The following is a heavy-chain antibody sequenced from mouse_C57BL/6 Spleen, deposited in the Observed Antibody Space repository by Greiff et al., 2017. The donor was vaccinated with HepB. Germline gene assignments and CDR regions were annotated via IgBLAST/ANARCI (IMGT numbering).Heavy chain of an antibody. CDR2: INPGSGGT. CDR3: ARKGGNYVPFAY. CDR1: GYAFTNYL. D-gene: IGHD2-1*01. V-gene: IGHV1-54*01. Sequence: VQLQQSGAELVRPGTSVKVSCKASGYAFTNYLIEWVKQRPGQGLEWIGVINPGSGGTNYNEKFKGKATLTADKSSSTAYMQLSSLTSEDSAVYFCARKGGNYVPFAYWGQGTLVTVSA. J-gene: IGHJ3*01.